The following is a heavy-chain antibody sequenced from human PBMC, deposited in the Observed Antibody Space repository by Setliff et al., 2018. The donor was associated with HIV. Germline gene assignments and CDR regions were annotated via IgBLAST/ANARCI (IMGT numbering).Heavy chain of an antibody. CDR2: IGAVGGPT. D-gene: IGHD3-22*01. J-gene: IGHJ4*02. CDR1: GFTFSSYA. Sequence: LRLSCAASGFTFSSYAMGWVRQAPGKGLEWVSTIGAVGGPTHYAESGKGRFTISKDNSKNTLYLQMSSLRDEDTAVYYCAKDRGSGYYSPSDYWGQGTLVTVSS. CDR3: AKDRGSGYYSPSDY. V-gene: IGHV3-23*01.